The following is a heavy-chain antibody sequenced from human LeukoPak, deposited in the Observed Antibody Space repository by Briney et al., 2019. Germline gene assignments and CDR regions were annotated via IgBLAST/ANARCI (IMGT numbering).Heavy chain of an antibody. CDR3: ARAYTGYGDYSDY. J-gene: IGHJ4*02. CDR2: ISGSGGST. Sequence: GGSLRLSCAASGFTFSSYAMSWVRQAPGKGLEWVSAISGSGGSTYYADSVKGRFTISRDNAKNSLYLQMNSLRAEDTAVYYCARAYTGYGDYSDYWGQGTLVTVSS. CDR1: GFTFSSYA. D-gene: IGHD4-17*01. V-gene: IGHV3-23*01.